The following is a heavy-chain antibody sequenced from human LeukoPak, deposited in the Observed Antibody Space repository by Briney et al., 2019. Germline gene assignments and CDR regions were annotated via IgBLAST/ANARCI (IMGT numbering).Heavy chain of an antibody. D-gene: IGHD5-24*01. CDR2: IIPIFGTA. V-gene: IGHV1-69*01. Sequence: SVKVSCKAAGGTFSSYAISWVRQAPGQGLEWMGGIIPIFGTANYAQKFQGRVTITADESTSTAYMELSSLRSEDTAVYYCARGRDGYNLDSYWGQGTLVTVSS. CDR1: GGTFSSYA. CDR3: ARGRDGYNLDSY. J-gene: IGHJ4*02.